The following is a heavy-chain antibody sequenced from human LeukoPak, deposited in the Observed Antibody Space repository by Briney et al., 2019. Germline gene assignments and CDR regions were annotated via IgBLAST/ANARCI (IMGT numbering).Heavy chain of an antibody. Sequence: ASVRVSCKSSGYTFTTFDVIWLRQGSGQGLEWMGWISAYNGNTNYAQKLQGRVTMTTDTSTSTAYMELRSLRSDDTAVYYCARFRRAAQNVPFDYWGQGTLVTVSS. CDR3: ARFRRAAQNVPFDY. CDR2: ISAYNGNT. D-gene: IGHD2-15*01. CDR1: GYTFTTFD. V-gene: IGHV1-18*01. J-gene: IGHJ4*02.